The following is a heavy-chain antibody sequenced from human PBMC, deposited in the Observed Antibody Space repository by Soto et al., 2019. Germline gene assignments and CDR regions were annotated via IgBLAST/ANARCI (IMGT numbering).Heavy chain of an antibody. CDR3: TTDTWLLLGY. CDR2: IKSKTDGGTT. CDR1: GFTFSNAW. Sequence: LRLSCAASGFTFSNAWMSCVRQAPGKGLEWVGRIKSKTDGGTTDYAAPVKGSFTISRDDSKNTLYLQMNSLKTEDTAVYYCTTDTWLLLGYWGQGTLVTVSS. D-gene: IGHD3-22*01. V-gene: IGHV3-15*01. J-gene: IGHJ4*02.